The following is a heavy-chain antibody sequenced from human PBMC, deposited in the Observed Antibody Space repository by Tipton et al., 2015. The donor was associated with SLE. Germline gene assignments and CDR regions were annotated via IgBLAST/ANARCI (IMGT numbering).Heavy chain of an antibody. V-gene: IGHV4-59*08. CDR1: GGSISSYY. Sequence: TLSLTCTVSGGSISSYYWSWIRQPPGKGLEWIGYIYYSGSTNYNPSLKSRVTISVDTPKNQFSLKLSSVAAADTAVYYCARHVVGRFDYWGQGTLVTVSS. CDR2: IYYSGST. J-gene: IGHJ4*02. D-gene: IGHD1-26*01. CDR3: ARHVVGRFDY.